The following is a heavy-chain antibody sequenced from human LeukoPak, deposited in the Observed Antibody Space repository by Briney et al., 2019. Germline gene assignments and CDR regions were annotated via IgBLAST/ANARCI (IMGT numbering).Heavy chain of an antibody. CDR2: ISSSSSYI. D-gene: IGHD4-17*01. CDR1: GFTFSSYS. J-gene: IGHJ4*02. CDR3: ASTTDGYYDY. V-gene: IGHV3-21*01. Sequence: GGSLRLSCEASGFTFSSYSMNWVRQAPGKGLEWVSSISSSSSYIYYAESMKGRFTISRDNAKNSLYLQMNSLRAEDTAVYYCASTTDGYYDYWGQGTLVTVSS.